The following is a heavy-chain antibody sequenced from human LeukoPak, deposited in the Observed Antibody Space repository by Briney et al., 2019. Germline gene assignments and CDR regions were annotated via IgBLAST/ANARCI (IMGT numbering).Heavy chain of an antibody. V-gene: IGHV3-48*01. Sequence: GGSLRLSCAASGFTFSSYSMNWVRQAPGKGLEWVSYISSSSSTIYYADSVKGRFTISRDNAKNSLYLQMNSLRAEDTAVYYCARDLDYCDSSGYYNYWGQGTLVTVSS. J-gene: IGHJ4*02. CDR1: GFTFSSYS. CDR2: ISSSSSTI. CDR3: ARDLDYCDSSGYYNY. D-gene: IGHD3-22*01.